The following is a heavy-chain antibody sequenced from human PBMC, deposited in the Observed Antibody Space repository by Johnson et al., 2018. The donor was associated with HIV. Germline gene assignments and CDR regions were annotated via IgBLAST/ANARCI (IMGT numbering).Heavy chain of an antibody. Sequence: QVQLVESGGGVVQPGGSLRLSCAASGFTFSSYGMHWVRQAPGKGLEWVAFIRYAGRNKYYEDSLKGRLTISRDNSKNTLYLKLNSLRAEDKAVYYCAKSERAAAVPDAFDIWGQGTMVTVSS. CDR3: AKSERAAAVPDAFDI. J-gene: IGHJ3*02. V-gene: IGHV3-30*02. D-gene: IGHD6-13*01. CDR2: IRYAGRNK. CDR1: GFTFSSYG.